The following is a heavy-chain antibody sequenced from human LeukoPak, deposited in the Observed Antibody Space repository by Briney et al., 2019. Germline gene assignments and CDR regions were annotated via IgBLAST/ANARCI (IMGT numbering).Heavy chain of an antibody. J-gene: IGHJ5*02. V-gene: IGHV3-33*01. Sequence: PGGSLRLSCAASGFTFSSYGIHWVRQAPGKGLEWVAVIWYDGSNKYYADSVKGRFTISRDNSKNTLYLQMNSLRAEDTAVYYCAREGVEMATITWFDPWAREPWSPSP. CDR1: GFTFSSYG. CDR2: IWYDGSNK. D-gene: IGHD5-24*01. CDR3: AREGVEMATITWFDP.